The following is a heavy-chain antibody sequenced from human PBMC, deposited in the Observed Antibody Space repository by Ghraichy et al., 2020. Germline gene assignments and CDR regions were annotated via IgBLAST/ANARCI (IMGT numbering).Heavy chain of an antibody. CDR1: GFTFSDYG. D-gene: IGHD1-26*01. V-gene: IGHV3-48*02. CDR2: LGTDSTTI. CDR3: ARGNYAGATLGN. Sequence: GGSLRLSCAASGFTFSDYGMNWVRQAPRKGLEWVSYLGTDSTTIYYRDSLKGRFTISRDNAKNSLYLQLNSLGDEDTAGYCCARGNYAGATLGNWGQGPLVTVSS. J-gene: IGHJ4*01.